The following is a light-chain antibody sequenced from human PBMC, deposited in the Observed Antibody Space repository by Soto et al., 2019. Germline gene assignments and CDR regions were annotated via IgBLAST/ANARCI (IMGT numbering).Light chain of an antibody. V-gene: IGKV1-5*01. Sequence: DIQMTQSRSTLSASVGDRFTITCRASQSISSWLAWYQQNPGKAPKLMIYDASTLESGVPSRFSGSGSGTELTLTIRGLQPGDFATYYCQQYNHYSWTFGQGTKVDIK. CDR3: QQYNHYSWT. CDR2: DAS. J-gene: IGKJ1*01. CDR1: QSISSW.